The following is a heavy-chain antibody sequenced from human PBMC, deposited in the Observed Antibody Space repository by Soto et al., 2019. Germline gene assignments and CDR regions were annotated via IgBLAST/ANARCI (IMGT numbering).Heavy chain of an antibody. CDR3: AKVIGFGYNWNSIGIDY. Sequence: QVQLVESGGGVVQPGRSLRLSCAASGFTFKTYAMYWVRQAPGKGLEWVALISSDGNNKYHADSVKGRFTISRDNSKNTLYLQMDSQRTEDTAIYYCAKVIGFGYNWNSIGIDYWGQGTLVTVSS. V-gene: IGHV3-30*18. CDR1: GFTFKTYA. D-gene: IGHD1-1*01. J-gene: IGHJ4*02. CDR2: ISSDGNNK.